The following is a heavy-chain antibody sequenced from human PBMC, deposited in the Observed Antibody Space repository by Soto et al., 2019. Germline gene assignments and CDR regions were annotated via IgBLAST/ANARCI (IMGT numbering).Heavy chain of an antibody. Sequence: SVKVSCKASGGTFSSYTISWVRQAPGQGLEWMGRIIPILGIANYAQKFQGRVTITADKSTSTAYMELSSLRSGDTAVYYCATSIAARIPDYWGQGTLVTVSS. D-gene: IGHD6-6*01. CDR1: GGTFSSYT. CDR2: IIPILGIA. J-gene: IGHJ4*02. CDR3: ATSIAARIPDY. V-gene: IGHV1-69*02.